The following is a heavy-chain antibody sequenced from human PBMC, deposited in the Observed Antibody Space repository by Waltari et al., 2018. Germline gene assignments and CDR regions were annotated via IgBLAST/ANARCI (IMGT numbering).Heavy chain of an antibody. Sequence: QVQLMESGGGVVHPGRSLRLSCAASGFTFSHFPIHWVRQAPGKGLEWVAVISSDGTNEHYADSVKGRLTISRDNSKNTLYLEMNSLRGDDTAVYFCAREVGSSWPLDYWGQGTLVTVSS. CDR2: ISSDGTNE. V-gene: IGHV3-30*01. D-gene: IGHD6-13*01. CDR1: GFTFSHFP. CDR3: AREVGSSWPLDY. J-gene: IGHJ4*02.